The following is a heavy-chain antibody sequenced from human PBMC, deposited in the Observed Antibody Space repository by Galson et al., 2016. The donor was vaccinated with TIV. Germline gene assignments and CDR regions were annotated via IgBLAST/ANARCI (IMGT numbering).Heavy chain of an antibody. CDR2: INPNNGVT. V-gene: IGHV1-2*02. J-gene: IGHJ4*02. D-gene: IGHD1-14*01. CDR3: ARDYPGQSGFDS. Sequence: SVKVSCKASGNAFTAYYIHWARQAPGQGLEWLGWINPNNGVTKNAQKFQGRVTMTRDTSIRTAYMEVVSLRSDDTAVFFCARDYPGQSGFDSWGQGTPVTVSS. CDR1: GNAFTAYY.